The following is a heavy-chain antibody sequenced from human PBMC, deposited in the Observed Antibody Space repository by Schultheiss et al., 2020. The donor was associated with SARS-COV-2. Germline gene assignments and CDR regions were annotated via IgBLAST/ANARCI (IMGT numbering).Heavy chain of an antibody. D-gene: IGHD3-10*01. Sequence: GSLRLSCAASGFTVSSNYMSWVRQAPGKGLEWIGYIYYSGSTYYNPSLKSRVTISVDTSKNQFSLKLSSVTAADTAVYYCARRGITSLRDYYYGMDVWGQGTTVTVSS. CDR3: ARRGITSLRDYYYGMDV. CDR1: GFTVSSNY. J-gene: IGHJ6*02. V-gene: IGHV4-59*08. CDR2: IYYSGST.